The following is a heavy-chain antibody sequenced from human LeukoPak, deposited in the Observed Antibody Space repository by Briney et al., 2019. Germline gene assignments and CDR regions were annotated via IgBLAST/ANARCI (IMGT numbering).Heavy chain of an antibody. CDR2: IKQDGSEK. V-gene: IGHV3-7*01. CDR1: GFTFSSYW. D-gene: IGHD5-12*01. Sequence: GGSLRLSCAASGFTFSSYWMSWVRQAPGKGLEWVANIKQDGSEKYYVDPVKGRFTISRDNAKNSLYLQMNSLRAEDTAVYYCARDGYSAYDRYFDYWGQGTLVTVSS. J-gene: IGHJ4*02. CDR3: ARDGYSAYDRYFDY.